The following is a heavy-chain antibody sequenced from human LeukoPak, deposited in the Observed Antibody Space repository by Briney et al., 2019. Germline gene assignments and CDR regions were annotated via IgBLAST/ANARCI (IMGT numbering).Heavy chain of an antibody. CDR3: ARQQYASGNSYYLDY. J-gene: IGHJ4*02. CDR2: IYYSGST. D-gene: IGHD3-10*01. CDR1: GGSISNFY. Sequence: SETLSLTCTVSGGSISNFYWSWIRQPPGKGLEWIGYIYYSGSTNYNPSLKSRVTISVDTSKNQSSLKLSSVTAADTAMYYCARQQYASGNSYYLDYWGQGTLVTVSS. V-gene: IGHV4-59*08.